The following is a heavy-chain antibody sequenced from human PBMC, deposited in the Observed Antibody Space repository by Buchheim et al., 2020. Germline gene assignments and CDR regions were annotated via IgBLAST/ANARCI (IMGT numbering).Heavy chain of an antibody. CDR3: ARDLRRYYDFWHDGMDV. J-gene: IGHJ6*02. V-gene: IGHV4-31*03. CDR1: GGSISSVGYY. Sequence: QVQLQESGPGLVKPSQTLSLTCTVSGGSISSVGYYWSWIRQHPGKGLEWIGYIYYSGSTYYNPSLKSRVTISVDTSKNQFSLKLSSVTAAETAVYYCARDLRRYYDFWHDGMDVWGQGTT. CDR2: IYYSGST. D-gene: IGHD3-3*01.